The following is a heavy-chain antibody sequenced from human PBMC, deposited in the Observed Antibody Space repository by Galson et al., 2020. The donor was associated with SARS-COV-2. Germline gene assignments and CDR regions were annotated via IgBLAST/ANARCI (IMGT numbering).Heavy chain of an antibody. Sequence: ISCKASGYTFTSYYMHWVRQAPGQGLEWMGIINPSGGSTSYAQKFQGRVTMTRDTSTSTVYMELSSLRSEDTAVYYCVKDLTMVRGTSYYYYYGMDVWGQGTTVTVSS. D-gene: IGHD3-10*01. CDR1: GYTFTSYY. J-gene: IGHJ6*02. CDR3: VKDLTMVRGTSYYYYYGMDV. CDR2: INPSGGST. V-gene: IGHV1-46*01.